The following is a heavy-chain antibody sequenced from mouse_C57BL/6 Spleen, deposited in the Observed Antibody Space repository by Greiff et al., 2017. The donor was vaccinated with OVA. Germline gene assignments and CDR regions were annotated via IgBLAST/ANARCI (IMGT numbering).Heavy chain of an antibody. J-gene: IGHJ4*01. CDR1: GYTFTDYY. CDR2: IFPGSGST. D-gene: IGHD2-4*01. Sequence: QVQLQQSGPELVKPGASVKISCKASGYTFTDYYINWVKQRPGQGLEWIGWIFPGSGSTYYNEKFEGKATLTVDKSSSTAYMLLSSLTSEDSAVYFCARSTMITTSYYYAMDYWGQGTSVTVSS. CDR3: ARSTMITTSYYYAMDY. V-gene: IGHV1-75*01.